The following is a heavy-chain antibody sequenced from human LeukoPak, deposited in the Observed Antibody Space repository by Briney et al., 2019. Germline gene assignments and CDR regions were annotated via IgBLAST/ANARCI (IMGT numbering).Heavy chain of an antibody. J-gene: IGHJ4*02. CDR1: GGAFNNYA. D-gene: IGHD1/OR15-1a*01. CDR2: IIPLFATT. CDR3: ARGTVPGAEYYFDN. V-gene: IGHV1-69*05. Sequence: SVKVSCKASGGAFNNYAVIWVRQAPGQGLEWVGAIIPLFATTNYARNFQGRVTLTTDKSTSTIYMTITSLRSEDTAVYFCARGTVPGAEYYFDNWGQGTLVTVSS.